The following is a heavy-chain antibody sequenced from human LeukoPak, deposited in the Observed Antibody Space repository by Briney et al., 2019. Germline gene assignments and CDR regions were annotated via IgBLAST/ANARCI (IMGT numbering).Heavy chain of an antibody. V-gene: IGHV3-53*01. D-gene: IGHD6-13*01. CDR3: ARGPRYSFY. CDR2: IYFDGTT. Sequence: GGSLRLSCAASGFIVSHNYMTWVRQAPGKGLEWISVIYFDGTTYYADSVKGRFTISRDQANNTLYLQINTLRDEDTAVYYCARGPRYSFYWGQGTLVSVSS. CDR1: GFIVSHNY. J-gene: IGHJ4*02.